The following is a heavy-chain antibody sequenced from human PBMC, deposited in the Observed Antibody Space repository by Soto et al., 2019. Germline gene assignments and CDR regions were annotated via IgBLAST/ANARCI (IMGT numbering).Heavy chain of an antibody. J-gene: IGHJ4*02. CDR3: TRGGIYYYDSSGYYDY. V-gene: IGHV4-59*01. CDR1: GGSISSYD. D-gene: IGHD3-22*01. Sequence: PSETMSLTCTVSGGSISSYDWSWIRQPPGKGLEWIGYIYYSGGTNYNPSLKSRVTISVDTSKNQFSLKLTSVTAADTAVYFCTRGGIYYYDSSGYYDYWGQGALVTVSS. CDR2: IYYSGGT.